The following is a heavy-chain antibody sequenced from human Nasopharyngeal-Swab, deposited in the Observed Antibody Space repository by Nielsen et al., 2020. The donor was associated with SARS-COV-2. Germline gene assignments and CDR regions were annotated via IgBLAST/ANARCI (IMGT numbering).Heavy chain of an antibody. CDR2: INPSGGST. J-gene: IGHJ6*02. CDR1: GYTFTNYY. CDR3: ARERLDYDFWSGTQPLGMDV. V-gene: IGHV1-46*01. Sequence: ASVKVSCKASGYTFTNYYMHCVRQAPGQGLEWMGIINPSGGSTSYAQKFQGRVNMTRDTSTSTVYMELSSLRSDDTAVYYCARERLDYDFWSGTQPLGMDVWGQGTTVTVSS. D-gene: IGHD3-3*01.